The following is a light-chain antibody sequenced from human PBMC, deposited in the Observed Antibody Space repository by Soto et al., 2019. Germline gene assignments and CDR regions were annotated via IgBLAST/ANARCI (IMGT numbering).Light chain of an antibody. Sequence: QSVLTQPPSASASLGASVTLTCTLSSGYGNSKVDWYHQRPREGPRFVMRVGLGGIVGSKGDGIPDRFSVLGSGLNRYLTIKNIQDEDEGDYHCGADHDSGSSFVYVFGSGTKLTVL. CDR3: GADHDSGSSFVYV. J-gene: IGLJ1*01. CDR1: SGYGNSK. V-gene: IGLV9-49*03. CDR2: VGLGGIVG.